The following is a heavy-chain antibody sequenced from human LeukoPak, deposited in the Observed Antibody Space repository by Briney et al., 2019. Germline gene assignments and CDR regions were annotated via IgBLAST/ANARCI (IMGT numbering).Heavy chain of an antibody. J-gene: IGHJ4*02. D-gene: IGHD4-17*01. V-gene: IGHV3-7*01. CDR1: GFTFSSYS. CDR2: IKQDGSEK. CDR3: ARTTVFDY. Sequence: GGSLRLSCAASGFTFSSYSMNWVRQAPGKGLEWVANIKQDGSEKYYVDSVKGRFTISRDNAKNSLYLQMNSLRVEDTAVYYCARTTVFDYWGQGTLVTVSS.